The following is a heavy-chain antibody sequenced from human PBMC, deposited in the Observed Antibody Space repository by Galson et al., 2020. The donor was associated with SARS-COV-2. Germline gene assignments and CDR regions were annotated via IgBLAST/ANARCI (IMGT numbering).Heavy chain of an antibody. CDR1: GYTFTYYY. J-gene: IGHJ4*02. D-gene: IGHD7-27*01. CDR3: ARGWGKNNDFDY. CDR2: INPQSGGT. V-gene: IGHV1-2*02. Sequence: ASVKVSCKTSGYTFTYYYIHWVRQAPGQGLEWMGWINPQSGGTNFPQKFQDRVTMTTDTSISTAYMEVARLRSDDTAIYYCARGWGKNNDFDYWGQGTLVTVSS.